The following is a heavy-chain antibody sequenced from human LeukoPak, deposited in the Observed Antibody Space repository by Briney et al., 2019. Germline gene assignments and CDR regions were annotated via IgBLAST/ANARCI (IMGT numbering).Heavy chain of an antibody. V-gene: IGHV4-38-2*02. D-gene: IGHD3-22*01. CDR1: GYSITSGYY. CDR2: IYYSGIT. CDR3: ARHTTYYDSSGYAFDI. J-gene: IGHJ3*02. Sequence: SETLSLTCSVSGYSITSGYYWGWIRQPPGKGLEWIGRIYYSGITSYNPSLKSRVTISVDTSSNQFSLKLNSVTAADTAVYYCARHTTYYDSSGYAFDIWGQGTMVTVSS.